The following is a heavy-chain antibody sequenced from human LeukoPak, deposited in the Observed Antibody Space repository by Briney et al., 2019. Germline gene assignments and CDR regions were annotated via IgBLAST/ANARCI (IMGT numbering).Heavy chain of an antibody. V-gene: IGHV3-30*02. Sequence: GGSLRLSCAASGFTFSSYGMHWVRQAPGKGLEWVAFIRYDGSNKYYADSVKGRFTISRDNSKNTLYLQMNSLRAEDTAVYYCAKDRRNGCYAFDYWGQGTLVTVSS. CDR2: IRYDGSNK. J-gene: IGHJ4*02. CDR1: GFTFSSYG. D-gene: IGHD6-19*01. CDR3: AKDRRNGCYAFDY.